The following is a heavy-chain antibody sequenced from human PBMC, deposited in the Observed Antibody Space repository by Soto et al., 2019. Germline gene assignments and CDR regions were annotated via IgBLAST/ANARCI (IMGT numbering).Heavy chain of an antibody. Sequence: QVQLVQSGAEVKKPGSSVKVSCKVSGGTFSNYAIDWVRLAPGHGLEWMGGIVPIFGTTYYTQKFQGRATIIADDSTTTAYLDISSMRSEDTAIYYCARVEAVAGLYNYHGLDVWGQGTAVTVSS. CDR3: ARVEAVAGLYNYHGLDV. D-gene: IGHD6-19*01. V-gene: IGHV1-69*12. CDR1: GGTFSNYA. J-gene: IGHJ6*02. CDR2: IVPIFGTT.